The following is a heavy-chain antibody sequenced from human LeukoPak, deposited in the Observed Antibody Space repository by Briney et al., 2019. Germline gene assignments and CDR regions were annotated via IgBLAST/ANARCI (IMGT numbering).Heavy chain of an antibody. CDR2: ISDSGANK. CDR3: AKDVRVGGGGMDV. CDR1: GFTFSTYA. Sequence: GRSLRLSCAASGFTFSTYAMTWVRQAPGKGLEWVSLISDSGANKHYADSVKGRFTISRDNSKNTVALQMNSLRAEDTAVYYCAKDVRVGGGGMDVWGQGTPVTVSS. V-gene: IGHV3-23*01. J-gene: IGHJ6*02. D-gene: IGHD1-26*01.